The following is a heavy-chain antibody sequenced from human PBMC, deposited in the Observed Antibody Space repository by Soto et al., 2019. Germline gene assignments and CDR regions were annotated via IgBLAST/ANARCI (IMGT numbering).Heavy chain of an antibody. CDR2: INGGGDIA. CDR3: ASVRETSYLNLPHFDH. J-gene: IGHJ4*02. V-gene: IGHV3-23*01. CDR1: GFIFRDFA. D-gene: IGHD3-10*02. Sequence: PGGSLRLSCAASGFIFRDFAMSWVRQAPGKGLDWVSAINGGGDIAYYADSVKGRFTFSRDNSKNTLYLQMNNLRADDTAVYYCASVRETSYLNLPHFDHWGQGTLVTVSS.